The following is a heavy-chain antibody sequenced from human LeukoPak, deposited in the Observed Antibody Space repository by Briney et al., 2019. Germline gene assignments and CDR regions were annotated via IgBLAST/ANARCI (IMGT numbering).Heavy chain of an antibody. D-gene: IGHD3-22*01. J-gene: IGHJ4*02. V-gene: IGHV3-30*18. CDR1: GFTFSSYA. Sequence: GGSLRLSCAASGFTFSSYAMSWVRQAPGKGLEWVAVISYDGSNKYYADSVKGRFTISRDNSKNTLYLQMNSLRAEDTAVYYCAKARLDYYDSSGPDYWGQGTLVTVSS. CDR2: ISYDGSNK. CDR3: AKARLDYYDSSGPDY.